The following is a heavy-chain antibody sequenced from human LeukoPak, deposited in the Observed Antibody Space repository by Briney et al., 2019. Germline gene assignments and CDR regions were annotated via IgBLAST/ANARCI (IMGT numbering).Heavy chain of an antibody. CDR2: IYYSGST. J-gene: IGHJ6*02. V-gene: IGHV4-59*01. CDR1: GGSISSYY. D-gene: IGHD3-10*01. Sequence: SETLSLTCTVSGGSISSYYWSWIRQPPGKGLEWIGYIYYSGSTNYNPSLKSRVTISVDTSKNQFSLKLSSVTAADTAVYYCASGNRGTMVRGGNYYYGMDVWGQGTTVTVSS. CDR3: ASGNRGTMVRGGNYYYGMDV.